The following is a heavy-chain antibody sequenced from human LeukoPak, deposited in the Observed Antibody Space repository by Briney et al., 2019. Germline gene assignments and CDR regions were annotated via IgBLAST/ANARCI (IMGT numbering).Heavy chain of an antibody. CDR2: IYSGGST. CDR1: GFTVSSNY. D-gene: IGHD5-18*01. J-gene: IGHJ4*02. CDR3: ARDFRGYSYGLGYFDY. Sequence: GGSLRLSCAASGFTVSSNYMSWVRQAPGKGLEWVSVIYSGGSTYYADSVKGRFTISRDNSKNTLYLQMNSLRAEDTAVYYCARDFRGYSYGLGYFDYWGQGTLVTVSS. V-gene: IGHV3-66*01.